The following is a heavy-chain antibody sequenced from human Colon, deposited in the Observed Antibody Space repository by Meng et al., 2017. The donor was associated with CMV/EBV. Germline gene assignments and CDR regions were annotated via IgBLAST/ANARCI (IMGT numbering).Heavy chain of an antibody. CDR3: ARDIFWGQSDY. V-gene: IGHV3-74*01. CDR2: IKNDGSTT. D-gene: IGHD3-9*01. CDR1: GFIFSNYW. Sequence: VGLVASGGSVVQPGGSLTLSCEVSGFIFSNYWMHWVRQAPGKGLVWISRIKNDGSTTGYADSVKGRFTISRDNAKNTLYLQMNSLRAEDTAMYYCARDIFWGQSDYWGQGTLVTVSS. J-gene: IGHJ4*02.